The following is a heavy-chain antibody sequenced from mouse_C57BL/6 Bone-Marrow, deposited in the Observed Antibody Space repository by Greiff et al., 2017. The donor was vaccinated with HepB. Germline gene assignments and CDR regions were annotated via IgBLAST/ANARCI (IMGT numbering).Heavy chain of an antibody. Sequence: QVQLQQPVPVLFLPVSSLTISCKASVYSFTSFWLSWVILLPGQGLEWIVDIYPGSGSTNYNEKFKSKATLTVDTSSSTAYMQLSSLTSEDSAVYYCARRTTVPIAHWGQGTTLAVSS. CDR2: IYPGSGST. CDR3: ARRTTVPIAH. J-gene: IGHJ2*01. V-gene: IGHV1-55*01. CDR1: VYSFTSFW. D-gene: IGHD1-1*01.